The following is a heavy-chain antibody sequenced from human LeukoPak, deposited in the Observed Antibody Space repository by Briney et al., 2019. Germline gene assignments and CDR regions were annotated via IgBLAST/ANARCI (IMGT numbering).Heavy chain of an antibody. Sequence: SQALSLTCTVSGGSISSGGYYWNWIRQHPGKGLEWIGYIYYSGSTYYNPSLRSRLTISVDTSKNHFSLKLSSVTAADTAVYYCARDNRDDYYDSSGFFGAFDIWGQGTMVTVSS. V-gene: IGHV4-31*03. CDR3: ARDNRDDYYDSSGFFGAFDI. CDR1: GGSISSGGYY. CDR2: IYYSGST. D-gene: IGHD3-22*01. J-gene: IGHJ3*02.